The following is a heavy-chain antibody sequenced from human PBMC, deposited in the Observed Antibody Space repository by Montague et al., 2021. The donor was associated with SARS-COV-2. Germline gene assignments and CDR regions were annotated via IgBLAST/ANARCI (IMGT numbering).Heavy chain of an antibody. Sequence: SETLSLTCTVSGGAISTYFWSWIRQPPGKGLEWIGYIFYSGSTNYSPSLKSRITISVDTSNNQFSLRLTSVTAADTAIYYCARDRQLYNSHTGFDSWGQGILVTVSS. J-gene: IGHJ4*02. CDR2: IFYSGST. D-gene: IGHD3-3*01. CDR1: GGAISTYF. CDR3: ARDRQLYNSHTGFDS. V-gene: IGHV4-59*01.